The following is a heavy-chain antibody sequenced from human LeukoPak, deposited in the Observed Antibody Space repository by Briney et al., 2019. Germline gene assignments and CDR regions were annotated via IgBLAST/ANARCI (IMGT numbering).Heavy chain of an antibody. CDR2: IYYSGST. V-gene: IGHV4-59*08. D-gene: IGHD3-9*01. J-gene: IGHJ6*02. Sequence: ETLSLTCTVSGGSISSYYWSWIRQPPGKGLEWIGYIYYSGSTNYNPSLKSRVTISVDTSKNQFSLKLSSVTAADTAVYYCARSYDILTGYTSYYYYYGMDVWGQGTTVTVSS. CDR1: GGSISSYY. CDR3: ARSYDILTGYTSYYYYYGMDV.